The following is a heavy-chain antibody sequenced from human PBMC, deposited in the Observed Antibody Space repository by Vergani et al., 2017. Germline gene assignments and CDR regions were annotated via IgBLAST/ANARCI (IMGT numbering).Heavy chain of an antibody. CDR1: GFTFSSYW. J-gene: IGHJ6*02. CDR2: IKQDGSEK. CDR3: ARGSQLWFGELSLYYYYYGMDV. V-gene: IGHV3-7*01. D-gene: IGHD3-10*01. Sequence: EVQLVESGGGLVQPGGSLRLSCAASGFTFSSYWMSWVRQAPGKGLEWVANIKQDGSEKYYVDSVKGRFTISRDNAKNSLYLQMNSLRAEDTAVYYCARGSQLWFGELSLYYYYYGMDVWGQGTTVTVSS.